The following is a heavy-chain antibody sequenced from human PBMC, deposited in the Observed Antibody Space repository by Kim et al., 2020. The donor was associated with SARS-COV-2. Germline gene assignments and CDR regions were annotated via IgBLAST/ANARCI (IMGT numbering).Heavy chain of an antibody. Sequence: GGSLRLSCAASGFTFSSYGMHWVRQAPGKGLEWVAVIWYDGSNKYYADSVKGRFTISRDNSKNTLYLQMNSLRAEDTAVYYCARDDSDLDYYDSSGSITNWGQGTLVTVSS. CDR3: ARDDSDLDYYDSSGSITN. D-gene: IGHD3-22*01. J-gene: IGHJ4*02. CDR1: GFTFSSYG. CDR2: IWYDGSNK. V-gene: IGHV3-33*01.